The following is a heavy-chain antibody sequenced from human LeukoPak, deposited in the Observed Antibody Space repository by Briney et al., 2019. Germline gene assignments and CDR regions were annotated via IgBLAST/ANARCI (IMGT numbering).Heavy chain of an antibody. D-gene: IGHD4-17*01. CDR1: GFTFSDYY. J-gene: IGHJ5*02. CDR2: ISSSSRYT. V-gene: IGHV3-11*06. Sequence: PGGSLRLSCAASGFTFSDYYMSWIRQAPGKGLEWVSYISSSSRYTDSADSVKGRFTISRDNAKNSLYLQMNSLRAEDTAVYFCARMAGSSNTVTHGWFDPWGQGTLVTVSS. CDR3: ARMAGSSNTVTHGWFDP.